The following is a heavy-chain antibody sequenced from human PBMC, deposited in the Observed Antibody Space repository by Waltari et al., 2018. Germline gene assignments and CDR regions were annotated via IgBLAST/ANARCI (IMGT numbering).Heavy chain of an antibody. CDR2: ISYDGSNK. CDR3: AKARYSSSSGYYYYGMDV. D-gene: IGHD6-6*01. CDR1: GFTFSSYG. V-gene: IGHV3-30*18. Sequence: QVQLVESGGGVVQPGRSLRLSCAASGFTFSSYGMHWVRQAPGKGLEWVAVISYDGSNKYYADSVKGRFTISRDNSKNTLYLQMNRLRAEDTAVYYCAKARYSSSSGYYYYGMDVWGQGTTVTVSS. J-gene: IGHJ6*02.